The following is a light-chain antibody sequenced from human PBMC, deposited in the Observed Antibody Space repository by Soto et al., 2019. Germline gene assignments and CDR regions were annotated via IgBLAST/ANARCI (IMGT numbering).Light chain of an antibody. CDR2: DVS. CDR3: NSYTSNNTYV. Sequence: QSVLTKPASVSWSPGQAITISCRGTSSDVGAFNYVSWYQQHQCKAPKLMIYDVSNRPSGVSNRFSGSTSGNTASLTISWLRAEDEADYYCNSYTSNNTYVFGTGTK. V-gene: IGLV2-14*03. CDR1: SSDVGAFNY. J-gene: IGLJ1*01.